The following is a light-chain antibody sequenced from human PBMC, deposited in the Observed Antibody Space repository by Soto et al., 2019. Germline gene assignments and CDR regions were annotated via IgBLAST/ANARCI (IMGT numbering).Light chain of an antibody. Sequence: NVLTQSPATLSLSPGERASLSRRASQTVSSSLAWYQHKPGQPPRLLISDASNRATGIPARFSGSGSGTDFTLTISSLEPEDFAVYYCQQRSNWPLTFGGGTKVEIK. CDR3: QQRSNWPLT. CDR1: QTVSSS. CDR2: DAS. J-gene: IGKJ4*01. V-gene: IGKV3-11*01.